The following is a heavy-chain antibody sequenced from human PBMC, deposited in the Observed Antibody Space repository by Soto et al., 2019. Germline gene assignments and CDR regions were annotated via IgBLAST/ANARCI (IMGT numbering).Heavy chain of an antibody. D-gene: IGHD6-19*01. CDR2: INSGNGNT. J-gene: IGHJ3*02. CDR3: ARHSSGLDAFDI. V-gene: IGHV1-3*01. Sequence: SVKVSCKASGYTFTSYAMHWVRQAPGQRLEWMGWINSGNGNTKYSQKFQGRVTITRDTSASTAYMELSSLRSEDTAVYYCARHSSGLDAFDIWGQGTMVTVSS. CDR1: GYTFTSYA.